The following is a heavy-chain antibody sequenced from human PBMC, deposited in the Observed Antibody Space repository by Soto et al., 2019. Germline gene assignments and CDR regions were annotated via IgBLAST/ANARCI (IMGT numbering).Heavy chain of an antibody. J-gene: IGHJ4*02. CDR3: AKDLWSTSSTYLVY. CDR1: GFNFSNYA. CDR2: VTGSDGAT. D-gene: IGHD3-3*01. V-gene: IGHV3-23*01. Sequence: GRSLRLSCAASGFNFSNYAMSWVRQAQGKGLEWVSGVTGSDGATHYADSVKGRFTVSRDNSKNTLYLQMNSLRAEDTAIYSCAKDLWSTSSTYLVYWGQGTLDTVPS.